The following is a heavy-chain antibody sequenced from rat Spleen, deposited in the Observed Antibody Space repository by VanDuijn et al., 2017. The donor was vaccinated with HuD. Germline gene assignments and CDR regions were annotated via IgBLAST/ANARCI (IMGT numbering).Heavy chain of an antibody. CDR2: ISYSGST. Sequence: EVQLQESGPGLVKPSQSLSLTCSVTGYSITSSYRWNWIRKFPGNKMEWIGHISYSGSTSYNPSLKSRISITRDTSKNQFFLQLNSVTTEDTATYYCARLTSIAHFDYWGQGVMVTVSS. V-gene: IGHV3-1*01. CDR1: GYSITSSY. J-gene: IGHJ2*01. CDR3: ARLTSIAHFDY. D-gene: IGHD1-2*01.